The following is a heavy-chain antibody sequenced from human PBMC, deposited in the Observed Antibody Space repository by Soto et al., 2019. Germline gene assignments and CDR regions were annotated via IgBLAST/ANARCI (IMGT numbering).Heavy chain of an antibody. CDR3: ARGNTYYYDSSGYYYHYYGMDV. V-gene: IGHV4-4*02. D-gene: IGHD3-22*01. J-gene: IGHJ6*02. Sequence: SETLCLTCAVSGGSISSIDWWSWVRQPPGKGLEWIGEIYHSGGTNYNPSLKSRVTISVDKSKNQFSLKLSSVTAADTAVYYCARGNTYYYDSSGYYYHYYGMDVWGQGTTVTVSS. CDR2: IYHSGGT. CDR1: GGSISSIDW.